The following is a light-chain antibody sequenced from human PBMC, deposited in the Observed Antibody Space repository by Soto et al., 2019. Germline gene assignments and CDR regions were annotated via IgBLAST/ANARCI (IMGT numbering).Light chain of an antibody. V-gene: IGKV1-5*03. J-gene: IGKJ1*01. CDR3: QQYNSYSWT. CDR1: QGISSW. CDR2: EAS. Sequence: DIQMTQSPSSVSASVGDRVTITCRASQGISSWLAWYQKKPGKAPKLLIYEASSLERGVPSRFGGSGSGTEFTLTISSLQPDDFAIYYCQQYNSYSWTFGQGTKVDIK.